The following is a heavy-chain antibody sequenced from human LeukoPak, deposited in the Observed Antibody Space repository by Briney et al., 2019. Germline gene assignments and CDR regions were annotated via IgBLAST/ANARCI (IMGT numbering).Heavy chain of an antibody. CDR3: ARSASQDYYFDY. J-gene: IGHJ4*02. CDR1: GYSFTSYW. V-gene: IGHV5-10-1*01. Sequence: GESLQISCKGSGYSFTSYWISWVRQMPGKGLEWMGRIDPSDSYTNYSPSFQGHVTISADKSISTAYLQWSSLKASDTAMYYCARSASQDYYFDYWGQGTLVTVSS. CDR2: IDPSDSYT.